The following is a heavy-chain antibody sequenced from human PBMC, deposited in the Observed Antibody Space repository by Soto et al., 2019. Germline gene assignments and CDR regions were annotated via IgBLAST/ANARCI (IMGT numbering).Heavy chain of an antibody. CDR3: AKDKSAAAGMGLGWFDP. D-gene: IGHD6-13*01. CDR2: ISWNSGSI. V-gene: IGHV3-9*01. CDR1: GFTFDDYA. Sequence: EVQLVESGGGLVQPGRSLRLSCAASGFTFDDYAMHWVRQAPGKGLEWVSGISWNSGSIGYADSVKGRFTISRDNAKNSLYLQMNSLRAEDTALYYCAKDKSAAAGMGLGWFDPWGQGTLVTVSS. J-gene: IGHJ5*02.